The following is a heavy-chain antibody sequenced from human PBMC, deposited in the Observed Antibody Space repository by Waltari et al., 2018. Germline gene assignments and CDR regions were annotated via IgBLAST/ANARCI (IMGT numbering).Heavy chain of an antibody. J-gene: IGHJ4*02. CDR2: ISYDGSDK. D-gene: IGHD2-2*01. V-gene: IGHV3-30*18. CDR3: AEDLYCTSTSCQDF. CDR1: GFPSSNYG. Sequence: QVQLVESGGGVVQPGRSLRLSCSASGFPSSNYGMQWVRQAPGKGLEWVALISYDGSDKYYADSVKGRFTISRDNSRNTLYLQMNSLRAEDTAVYYCAEDLYCTSTSCQDFWGQGTLVTVSS.